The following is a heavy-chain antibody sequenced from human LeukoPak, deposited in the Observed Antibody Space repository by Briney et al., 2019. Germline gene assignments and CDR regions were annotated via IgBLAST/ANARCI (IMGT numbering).Heavy chain of an antibody. Sequence: PSETLSLTCTVSGDSISSGHYYWSWIRQPAGKGLEWIGRIYTTGSTNYNPSPQSRVTISLDTSKNQFSLMLTSVTAADTAMYYCAKREDYDGIWGQGTMVTVSS. D-gene: IGHD3-22*01. CDR2: IYTTGST. J-gene: IGHJ3*02. CDR3: AKREDYDGI. V-gene: IGHV4-61*02. CDR1: GDSISSGHYY.